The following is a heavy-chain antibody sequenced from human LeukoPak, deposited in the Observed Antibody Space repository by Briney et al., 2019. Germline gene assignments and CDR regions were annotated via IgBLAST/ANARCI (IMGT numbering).Heavy chain of an antibody. D-gene: IGHD2-2*01. V-gene: IGHV3-23*01. CDR3: AKDRVSWSSSSSPDH. J-gene: IGHJ5*02. CDR1: GFTFSGYA. Sequence: GGSLRLSXAASGFTFSGYAMMWARQAPGKGLEGVLGLCDSGGTTSYALSVRGRLTISRDNYKHTLYLQMNSLRAEDTAVYYCAKDRVSWSSSSSPDHWGQGTLVTVSS. CDR2: LCDSGGTT.